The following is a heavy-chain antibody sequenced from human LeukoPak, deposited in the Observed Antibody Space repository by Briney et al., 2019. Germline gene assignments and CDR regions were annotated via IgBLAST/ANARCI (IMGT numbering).Heavy chain of an antibody. V-gene: IGHV3-48*04. CDR3: ARESYSARFDY. D-gene: IGHD2-21*01. Sequence: GGSLRLTCAASGITFSDYSMNWVRQAPGKGLEWVSFISSGGTIIYYTDSVKGRFTISRDNAKNSLYLQMNSLRAEDTAVYYCARESYSARFDYWGQGTLVTVSS. J-gene: IGHJ4*02. CDR1: GITFSDYS. CDR2: ISSGGTII.